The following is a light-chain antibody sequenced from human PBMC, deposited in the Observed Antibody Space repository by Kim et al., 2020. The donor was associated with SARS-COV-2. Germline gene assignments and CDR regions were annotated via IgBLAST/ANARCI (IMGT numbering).Light chain of an antibody. CDR3: QQYNSWLPLT. CDR2: GAF. CDR1: QTIRDN. J-gene: IGKJ4*01. Sequence: SPGETATLSCRASQTIRDNLAWYQQQPGQAPRLLIYGAFIRATGSPARFSGSGSGTDFTLTISSILSEDFAVYYCQQYNSWLPLTFGGGTKVDIK. V-gene: IGKV3-15*01.